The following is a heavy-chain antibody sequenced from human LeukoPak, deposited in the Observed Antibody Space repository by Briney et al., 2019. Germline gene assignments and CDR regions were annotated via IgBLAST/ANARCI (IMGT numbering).Heavy chain of an antibody. J-gene: IGHJ6*03. CDR2: IYYSGST. CDR3: ARTTEGYAGGPGYSYYYYMDV. Sequence: SETLSLTCTVSGGSISSSSYYWGWIRQPPGKGLEWIGSIYYSGSTYYNPSLKSRVTISVDTSKNQVSLKLRSVTAADTAVYYCARTTEGYAGGPGYSYYYYMDVWAKGTTVTISS. D-gene: IGHD5-12*01. V-gene: IGHV4-39*07. CDR1: GGSISSSSYY.